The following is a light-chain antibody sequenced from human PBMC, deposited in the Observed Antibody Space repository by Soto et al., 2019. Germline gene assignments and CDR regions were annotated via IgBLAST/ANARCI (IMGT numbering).Light chain of an antibody. CDR3: CSFGSGSTVV. J-gene: IGLJ2*01. CDR2: DVS. Sequence: QSVLTQPASMSGSPGQSITISCTGTSSDVGGYNSVSWYQKHPGKAPKLMIYDVSYRPSGVSNRFSGSKSGNTASLTISGLQVEDEADYYCCSFGSGSTVVFGGGTKLTVL. V-gene: IGLV2-14*03. CDR1: SSDVGGYNS.